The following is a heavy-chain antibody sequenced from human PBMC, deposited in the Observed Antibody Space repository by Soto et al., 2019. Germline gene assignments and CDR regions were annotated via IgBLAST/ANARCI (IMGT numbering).Heavy chain of an antibody. V-gene: IGHV1-3*01. CDR3: AIPQGSSTSLEIYYYYYYGMDV. CDR2: INAGNGNT. Sequence: ASVKVSCKASGYTFTSYAMHWVRQAPGQRLEWMGWINAGNGNTKYSQKFQGRVTITRDTSASTAYMELSSLRSEDTAVYYCAIPQGSSTSLEIYYYYYYGMDVWGQGTTVTVSS. D-gene: IGHD2-2*01. J-gene: IGHJ6*02. CDR1: GYTFTSYA.